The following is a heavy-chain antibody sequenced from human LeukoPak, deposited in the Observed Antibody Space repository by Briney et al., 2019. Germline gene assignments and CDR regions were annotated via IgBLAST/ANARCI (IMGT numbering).Heavy chain of an antibody. CDR2: IIPIFGTA. D-gene: IGHD3-10*01. CDR3: ARDAARVYYGSGSPNWFDP. V-gene: IGHV1-69*13. J-gene: IGHJ5*02. CDR1: GGTFSSYA. Sequence: ASVKVSCKASGGTFSSYAISWVRQAPGQGLEWMGGIIPIFGTANYAQKFQGRVTITADESTSTAYMELSSLRSEDTAVYYCARDAARVYYGSGSPNWFDPWGQGTLVTVSS.